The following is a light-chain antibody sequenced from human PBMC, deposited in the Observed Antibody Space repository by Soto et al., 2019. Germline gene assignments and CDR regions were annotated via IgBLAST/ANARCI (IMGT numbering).Light chain of an antibody. V-gene: IGKV3-20*01. Sequence: EIVLTQSPGTLSLSPGERATLSCRASQSVNSNYLAWLHHKPGQAPRFLISGASSRAAVIPDRFSGSGSGTDFTLSISRLEPEDFAMYYCHQYGTSTLTFGPGTKVDIK. CDR1: QSVNSNY. J-gene: IGKJ3*01. CDR3: HQYGTSTLT. CDR2: GAS.